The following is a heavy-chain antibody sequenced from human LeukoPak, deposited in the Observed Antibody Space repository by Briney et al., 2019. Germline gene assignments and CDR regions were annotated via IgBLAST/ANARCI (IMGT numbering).Heavy chain of an antibody. CDR2: IRYDGSNK. CDR3: AKDNRYYDSSGPYFDY. V-gene: IGHV3-30*02. Sequence: GGSLRLSCAASGFTFINFDMYWVRQAPGKGLEWVAFIRYDGSNKYYADSVKGRFTISRDNSKNTLYLQMNSLRAEDTAVYYCAKDNRYYDSSGPYFDYWGQGTLVTVSS. CDR1: GFTFINFD. J-gene: IGHJ4*02. D-gene: IGHD3-22*01.